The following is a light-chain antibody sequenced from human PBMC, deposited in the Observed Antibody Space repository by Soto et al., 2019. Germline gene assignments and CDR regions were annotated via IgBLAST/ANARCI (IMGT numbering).Light chain of an antibody. CDR2: SNN. CDR1: TSNIGSNG. Sequence: QSVLTQPPSASGTPGQRVTISCSGSTSNIGSNGVSWYQQLPGTAPKLLIYSNNQRPSWVPDRFSGSKSGISASLAISGLQSEDEANYYCASWADSRNGQGVFGGGTKLTVL. CDR3: ASWADSRNGQGV. V-gene: IGLV1-44*01. J-gene: IGLJ3*02.